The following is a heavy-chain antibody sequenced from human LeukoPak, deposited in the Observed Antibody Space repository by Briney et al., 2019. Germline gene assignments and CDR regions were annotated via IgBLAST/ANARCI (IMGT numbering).Heavy chain of an antibody. CDR1: GGSISSYY. CDR3: AREVIPGIIVGATSGPY. J-gene: IGHJ4*02. Sequence: SETLSLTCTVSGGSISSYYWSWIRQPAGKGLEWIGRIYTSGSTNYNPSLKSRVTMSVDTSKNQFSLKLSSVTPADTAVYYCAREVIPGIIVGATSGPYWGQGTLVTVSS. CDR2: IYTSGST. V-gene: IGHV4-4*07. D-gene: IGHD1-26*01.